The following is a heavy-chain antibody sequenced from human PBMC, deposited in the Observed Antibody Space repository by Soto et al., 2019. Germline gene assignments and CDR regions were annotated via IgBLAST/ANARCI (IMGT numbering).Heavy chain of an antibody. D-gene: IGHD2-2*01. Sequence: QVQLVQSGPEVKKPGASVRVSCKASGFSFSTAGINWVRQAPGQGLEWMGWISGYNGNTKYAQNFQGRVSMTTDTSTSVAYLELMTLTSDDTAVYYSAKSSLGATVFTDWGPGTLVTVSS. CDR3: AKSSLGATVFTD. CDR1: GFSFSTAG. CDR2: ISGYNGNT. V-gene: IGHV1-18*01. J-gene: IGHJ4*01.